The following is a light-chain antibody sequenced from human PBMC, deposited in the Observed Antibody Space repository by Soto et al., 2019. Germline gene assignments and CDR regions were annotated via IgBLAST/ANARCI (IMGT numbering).Light chain of an antibody. J-gene: IGLJ2*01. Sequence: QSALTQPPSASGSPGQSVTISCTGTSSDVGGYNYVSWYQHHPGKAPKLMIYEVSKRPSGVPDRFSGSKSGNTASLTVSGLQGEDEADYYCSSYAGSNNLVFGGGTKVTVL. CDR1: SSDVGGYNY. V-gene: IGLV2-8*01. CDR2: EVS. CDR3: SSYAGSNNLV.